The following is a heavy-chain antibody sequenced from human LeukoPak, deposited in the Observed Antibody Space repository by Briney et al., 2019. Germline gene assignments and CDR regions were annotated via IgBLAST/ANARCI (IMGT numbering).Heavy chain of an antibody. Sequence: SETLSLTCTVSGGSISSSSYYWGWIRQPPGKGLEWIGSIYYSGSTYYNPSLKSRVTISVDTSKNQFSLKLSSVTAADTAVYYCARLDYDILTGYYNQYYYYYMDVWGKGTTVTISS. CDR1: GGSISSSSYY. CDR2: IYYSGST. V-gene: IGHV4-39*01. J-gene: IGHJ6*03. D-gene: IGHD3-9*01. CDR3: ARLDYDILTGYYNQYYYYYMDV.